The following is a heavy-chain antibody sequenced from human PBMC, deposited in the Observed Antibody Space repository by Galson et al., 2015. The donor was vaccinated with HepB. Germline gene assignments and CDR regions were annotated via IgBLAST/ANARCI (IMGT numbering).Heavy chain of an antibody. CDR1: GYTLTELS. Sequence: SVKVSCKVSGYTLTELSMHWVRQAPGKGLEWMGGFDPEDGETIYAQRFQGRVTMTEDTSTDTAYMELSSLRSEDTAVYYCATEAVNDSSGYYYFDYWGQGTLVTVSS. CDR3: ATEAVNDSSGYYYFDY. J-gene: IGHJ4*02. CDR2: FDPEDGET. V-gene: IGHV1-24*01. D-gene: IGHD3-22*01.